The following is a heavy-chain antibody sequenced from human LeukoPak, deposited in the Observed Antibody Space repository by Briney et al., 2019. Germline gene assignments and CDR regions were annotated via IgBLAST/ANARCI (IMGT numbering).Heavy chain of an antibody. V-gene: IGHV3-66*04. CDR1: GFTVSSNY. J-gene: IGHJ6*02. CDR3: ARQYCSSTSCYKRTYYYGMDV. D-gene: IGHD2-2*01. Sequence: PGGSLRLSCAASGFTVSSNYMSWVRQAPGKGLEWVSVIYSGGSTYYADSVKGRFTISRDNSKNTLYLQMNSLRAEDTAVYYCARQYCSSTSCYKRTYYYGMDVWGQGTTVTVSS. CDR2: IYSGGST.